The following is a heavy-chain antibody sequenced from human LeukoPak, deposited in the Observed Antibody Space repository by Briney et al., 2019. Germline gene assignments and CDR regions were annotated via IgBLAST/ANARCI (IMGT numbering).Heavy chain of an antibody. CDR1: GFTFSSYS. CDR2: ISSSSSTI. Sequence: GGSLRLSCAASGFTFSSYSMNWVRQAPGKGLEWVSYISSSSSTIYYADSVKGRFTISRDNAKNSLYLQMNSLRAEDTAVYYCARDWGDFWSGSNMDVWGKGTTVTVSS. J-gene: IGHJ6*03. D-gene: IGHD3-3*01. CDR3: ARDWGDFWSGSNMDV. V-gene: IGHV3-48*01.